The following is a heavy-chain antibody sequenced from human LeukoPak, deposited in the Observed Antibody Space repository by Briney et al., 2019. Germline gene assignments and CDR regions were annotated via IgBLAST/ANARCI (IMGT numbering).Heavy chain of an antibody. J-gene: IGHJ4*02. CDR3: ASGRWSDYLDY. D-gene: IGHD3-3*01. Sequence: GGSLRLSCAASGFTFSSYWMHWVRQAPGKGLVWVSHINSDVSSTNYADSVKGRFTISRDNAKNTLYLQMNSLRAGDTAVYYCASGRWSDYLDYWGQGTLVTVSS. CDR1: GFTFSSYW. CDR2: INSDVSST. V-gene: IGHV3-74*01.